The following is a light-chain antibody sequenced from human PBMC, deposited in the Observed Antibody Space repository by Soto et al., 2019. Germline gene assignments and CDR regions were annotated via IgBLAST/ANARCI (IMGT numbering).Light chain of an antibody. CDR2: GAS. Sequence: EIVMTQSPATLSVSPGARAPLSCRASQSISNYLAWYQQKSGQAPRLLIYGASTRATGIPARLSGSGSGTEFTLTISSLQSEDFAVYYCQQYNNWPITFGQGTRL. V-gene: IGKV3-15*01. CDR3: QQYNNWPIT. J-gene: IGKJ5*01. CDR1: QSISNY.